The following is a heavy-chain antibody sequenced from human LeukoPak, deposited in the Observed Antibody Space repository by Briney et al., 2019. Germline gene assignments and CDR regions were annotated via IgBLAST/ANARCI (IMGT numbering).Heavy chain of an antibody. CDR1: GGSISSSSYY. CDR2: IYYSGST. Sequence: PSETLSLTCTVSGGSISSSSYYWGWIRQPPGKGLEGIGSIYYSGSTYYNPSLESRVTISVDTSKNQFSLKLSSVTAADTAVYYCARVEGSGYYSGAFDIWGQGTMVTVSS. J-gene: IGHJ3*02. V-gene: IGHV4-39*07. D-gene: IGHD3-22*01. CDR3: ARVEGSGYYSGAFDI.